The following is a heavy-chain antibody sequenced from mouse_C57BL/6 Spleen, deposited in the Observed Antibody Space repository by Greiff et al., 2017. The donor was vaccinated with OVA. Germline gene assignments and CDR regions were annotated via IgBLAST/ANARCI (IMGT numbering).Heavy chain of an antibody. Sequence: EVQLQQSGPGLVKPGASVKIPCKASGYTFTDYNMDWVKQSHGKSLEWIGDINPNNGGTIYNQKFKGKATLTVDKSSSTAYMELRSLTSEDTAVYYCARSGYDYYFDYWGQGTTLTVSS. V-gene: IGHV1-18*01. CDR1: GYTFTDYN. CDR3: ARSGYDYYFDY. CDR2: INPNNGGT. J-gene: IGHJ2*01. D-gene: IGHD2-4*01.